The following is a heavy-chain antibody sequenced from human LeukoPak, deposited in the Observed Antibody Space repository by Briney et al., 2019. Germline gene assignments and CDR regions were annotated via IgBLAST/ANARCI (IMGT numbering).Heavy chain of an antibody. J-gene: IGHJ4*02. Sequence: GGSPRLSCTASGFTFGDYAMSWVRQAPGKGPEWVGFIRRKANGGTTEYAASVKGRFTISRDDSKSIACLQMNSLKTEDTAVYYCTSGLYYDSWSDLFDYWGQGTLVTVSS. CDR1: GFTFGDYA. V-gene: IGHV3-49*04. CDR3: TSGLYYDSWSDLFDY. D-gene: IGHD3-3*01. CDR2: IRRKANGGTT.